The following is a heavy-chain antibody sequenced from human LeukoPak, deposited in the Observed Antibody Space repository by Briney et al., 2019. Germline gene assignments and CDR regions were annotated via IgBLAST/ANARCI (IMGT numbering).Heavy chain of an antibody. Sequence: SETLSLTCAVSGYSISSGYYCGWIRQSPGKGLEWIGSIYHSGSTYYNPSLKSRVTISVDTSKNHFSLRLSSVTAADTAVYYCARRSGSYRAGAEYFQHWGRGTLVTVSS. CDR1: GYSISSGYY. CDR3: ARRSGSYRAGAEYFQH. J-gene: IGHJ1*01. V-gene: IGHV4-38-2*01. CDR2: IYHSGST. D-gene: IGHD1-26*01.